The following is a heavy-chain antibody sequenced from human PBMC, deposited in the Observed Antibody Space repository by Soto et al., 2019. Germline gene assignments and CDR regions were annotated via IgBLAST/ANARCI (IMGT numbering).Heavy chain of an antibody. CDR2: IDPSDSQT. D-gene: IGHD3-22*01. CDR1: GYSFTSYW. Sequence: GESLKISCKGSGYSFTSYWITWVRQKPGKGLEWMGRIDPSDSQTYYSPSFRGHVTISVTKSITTVFLQWSSLRASDTAMYYCARQIYDSDTGPNFQYYFDSWGQGTPVTVSS. J-gene: IGHJ4*02. CDR3: ARQIYDSDTGPNFQYYFDS. V-gene: IGHV5-10-1*01.